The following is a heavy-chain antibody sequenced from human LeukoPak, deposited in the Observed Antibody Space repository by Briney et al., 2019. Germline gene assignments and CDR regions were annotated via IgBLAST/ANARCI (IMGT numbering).Heavy chain of an antibody. Sequence: SETLSLTCTVSGGSVSSYYWSWIRQPPGKGLEWVGYIYNSENTKYNSSLESRVTISVDTSKNQFFLKLSSVTAADTAVYYCARFHSGPSGWYVLWYFDLWGRGTLVTASS. CDR2: IYNSENT. V-gene: IGHV4-4*09. J-gene: IGHJ2*01. CDR1: GGSVSSYY. D-gene: IGHD6-19*01. CDR3: ARFHSGPSGWYVLWYFDL.